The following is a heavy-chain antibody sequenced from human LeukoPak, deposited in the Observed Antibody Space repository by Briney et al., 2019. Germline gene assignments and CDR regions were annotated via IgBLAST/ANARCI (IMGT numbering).Heavy chain of an antibody. J-gene: IGHJ5*02. CDR2: IIPIFGTA. D-gene: IGHD2-2*02. CDR1: GGTFSSYA. Sequence: ASVKVSCKASGGTFSSYAISWVRQAPGQGLEWMGGIIPIFGTANYAQKFQGRVTMTTDTSTSTAYMELRSLRSDDTAVYYCARDGGYCSSTSCYSSNWFDPWGQGTLVTVSS. CDR3: ARDGGYCSSTSCYSSNWFDP. V-gene: IGHV1-69*05.